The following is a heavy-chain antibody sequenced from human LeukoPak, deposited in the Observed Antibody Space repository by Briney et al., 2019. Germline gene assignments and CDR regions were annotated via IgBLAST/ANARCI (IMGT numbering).Heavy chain of an antibody. J-gene: IGHJ6*02. CDR3: ARGDSSSWYEYYYYYGMDV. CDR1: GYTFTSYD. D-gene: IGHD6-13*01. V-gene: IGHV1-8*01. CDR2: MNPNSGNT. Sequence: GASVKVSCKASGYTFTSYDINWVRQATGQGLEWMGWMNPNSGNTGYAQKFQGRVTMTRNTSISTAYMELSSLRFEDTAVYYCARGDSSSWYEYYYYYGMDVWGQGTTVTVSS.